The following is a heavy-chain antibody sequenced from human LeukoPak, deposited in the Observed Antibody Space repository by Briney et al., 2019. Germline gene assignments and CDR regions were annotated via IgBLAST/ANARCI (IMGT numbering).Heavy chain of an antibody. V-gene: IGHV4-4*07. CDR1: GGSIRSYY. CDR2: IYTSGST. Sequence: SETLSLTXTVSGGSIRSYYWSWIRQPAGKGLEWIGRIYTSGSTNYNPSLKSRVTMSVDTSKNQFSLKLSSVTAADTAVYYCARDSSSGYYGFDYWGQGTLVTVSS. J-gene: IGHJ4*02. D-gene: IGHD3-22*01. CDR3: ARDSSSGYYGFDY.